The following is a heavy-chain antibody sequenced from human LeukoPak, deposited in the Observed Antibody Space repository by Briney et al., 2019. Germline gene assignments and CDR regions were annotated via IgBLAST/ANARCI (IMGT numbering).Heavy chain of an antibody. CDR2: INHSGST. CDR3: ARHEEMATIDY. V-gene: IGHV4-34*01. J-gene: IGHJ4*02. D-gene: IGHD5-24*01. CDR1: GGSFSGYY. Sequence: SETLSLTCAVYGGSFSGYYWSWIRQPPGKGLEWIGEINHSGSTNYNPSLKSRVTISVDTSKNQLSLKLSSVTAADTAVYYCARHEEMATIDYWGQGTLVTVSS.